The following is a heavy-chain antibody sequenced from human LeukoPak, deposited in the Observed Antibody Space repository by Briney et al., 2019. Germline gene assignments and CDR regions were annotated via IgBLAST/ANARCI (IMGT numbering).Heavy chain of an antibody. D-gene: IGHD2-2*01. J-gene: IGHJ4*02. CDR3: ARAEYYCSSTSCYSDRRWTAFDY. CDR1: GGTFSSYA. CDR2: IIPIFGTA. Sequence: GASVKVSCKASGGTFSSYAISWVRQAPGQGLEWMGGIIPIFGTANYAQKLEGRVTITTDESPSTAYMEVSGVRSEDTAVYYCARAEYYCSSTSCYSDRRWTAFDYWGQGTLVTVSS. V-gene: IGHV1-69*05.